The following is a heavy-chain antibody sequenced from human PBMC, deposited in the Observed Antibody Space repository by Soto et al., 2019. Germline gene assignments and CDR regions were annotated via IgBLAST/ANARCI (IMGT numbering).Heavy chain of an antibody. J-gene: IGHJ4*02. CDR2: ISHDGSNK. CDR1: GFTFSSYG. CDR3: AKEAEMATAPLFDY. V-gene: IGHV3-30*18. Sequence: QVQLVESGGGVVQPGRSLRLSCAASGFTFSSYGMHWVRQAPGKGLEWVAVISHDGSNKNYADSVKGRFTISRDNCKNTLYLQMNSLRAEDTAVYYCAKEAEMATAPLFDYWGQGTLVTVSS. D-gene: IGHD5-18*01.